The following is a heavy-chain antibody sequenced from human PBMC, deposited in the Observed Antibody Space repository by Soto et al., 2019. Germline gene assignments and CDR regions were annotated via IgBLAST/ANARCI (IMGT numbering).Heavy chain of an antibody. J-gene: IGHJ6*02. CDR1: GYTFTSYG. V-gene: IGHV1-18*01. Sequence: ASVKVSCKASGYTFTSYGISWVRQAPGQGLDWMGWISAYNGNTKYAQDLQGRVTMTADTSTSTAYMELRSLRSDDTAVYYCARFSGGSYNTYYFYYGMDVWGQGTTVTVSS. CDR2: ISAYNGNT. CDR3: ARFSGGSYNTYYFYYGMDV. D-gene: IGHD2-15*01.